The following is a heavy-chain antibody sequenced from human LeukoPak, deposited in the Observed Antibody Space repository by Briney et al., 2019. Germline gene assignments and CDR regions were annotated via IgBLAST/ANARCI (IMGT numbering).Heavy chain of an antibody. J-gene: IGHJ4*02. CDR2: INPNSGGT. D-gene: IGHD5-18*01. CDR1: GYTFTGYY. Sequence: ASVKVSCKASGYTFTGYYMHWVRQAPGQGLEWMGWINPNSGGTNYAQKFQGRVTMTRDTSISTAYMELSRLRSDDTAVYYCARDLGYSYALYFDYWGQGTLVTVSS. CDR3: ARDLGYSYALYFDY. V-gene: IGHV1-2*02.